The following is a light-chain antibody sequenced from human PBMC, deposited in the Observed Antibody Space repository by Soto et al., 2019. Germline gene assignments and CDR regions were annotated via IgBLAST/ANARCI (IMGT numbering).Light chain of an antibody. CDR3: LLYYGAARV. Sequence: QAVVTQEPSLTVSPGETVTLTCASSTGAVTSGHYPNWFQQKPGQSPRSLIFGTSNKHSWTPARFSGSLLGGKAALTLSGVQPEDEAEYYCLLYYGAARVFGTGTKLTVL. CDR2: GTS. CDR1: TGAVTSGHY. J-gene: IGLJ1*01. V-gene: IGLV7-43*01.